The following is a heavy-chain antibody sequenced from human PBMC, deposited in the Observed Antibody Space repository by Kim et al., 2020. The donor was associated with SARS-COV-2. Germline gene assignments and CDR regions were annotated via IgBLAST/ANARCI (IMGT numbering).Heavy chain of an antibody. CDR1: GGSISSSNW. V-gene: IGHV4-4*02. CDR3: ARDLVGATYYYGMDV. D-gene: IGHD1-26*01. Sequence: SETLSLTCAVSGGSISSSNWWSWVRQPPGKGLEWIGEIYHSGSTNYNPSLKSRVTISVDKSKNQFSLKLSSVTAADTAVYYCARDLVGATYYYGMDVWGQGTTVTVSS. J-gene: IGHJ6*02. CDR2: IYHSGST.